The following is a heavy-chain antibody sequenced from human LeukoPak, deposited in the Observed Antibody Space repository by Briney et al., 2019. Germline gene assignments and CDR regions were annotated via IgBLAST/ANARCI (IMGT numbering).Heavy chain of an antibody. CDR2: INPNSGGP. D-gene: IGHD3-22*01. J-gene: IGHJ4*02. Sequence: ASVKVSCKASGNTFTGYYMHWVRQAPGQGLEWMGWINPNSGGPNYGQKFQGRVTMTSDTSISPAYMELSRLSYDDTAVYYCARLSDSSGYLFDYWGQGTLVTVSS. V-gene: IGHV1-2*02. CDR1: GNTFTGYY. CDR3: ARLSDSSGYLFDY.